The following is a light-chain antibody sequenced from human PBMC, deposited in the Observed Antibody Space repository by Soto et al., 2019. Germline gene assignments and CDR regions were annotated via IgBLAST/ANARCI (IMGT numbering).Light chain of an antibody. CDR3: QSYDSSLSGYV. V-gene: IGLV1-40*01. Sequence: SPLTQPPSASGTRGQRSTISCTGSSSNIGAGYDVHWYQQLPGTGPKLLIYANNNRPSGVPDRFSGSKSGTSASLAITGLRADDEADYYCQSYDSSLSGYVFGTGTKVTVL. CDR1: SSNIGAGYD. CDR2: ANN. J-gene: IGLJ1*01.